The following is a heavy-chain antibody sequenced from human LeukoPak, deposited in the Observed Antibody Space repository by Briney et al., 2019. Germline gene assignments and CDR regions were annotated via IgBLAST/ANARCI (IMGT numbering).Heavy chain of an antibody. D-gene: IGHD6-19*01. CDR3: ARESRGIAVVGHGPDY. CDR2: ISAYNGNT. Sequence: ASVKVSCKASGYTFTSYGISWVRQAPGQGLEWMGWISAYNGNTNYAQKLQGRVTMTTDTSTSTAYMELRSLRSDDTAVYYCARESRGIAVVGHGPDYWGQGTLVTVSS. CDR1: GYTFTSYG. J-gene: IGHJ4*02. V-gene: IGHV1-18*01.